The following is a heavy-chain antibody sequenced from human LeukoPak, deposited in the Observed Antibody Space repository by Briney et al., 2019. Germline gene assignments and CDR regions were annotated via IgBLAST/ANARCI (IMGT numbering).Heavy chain of an antibody. V-gene: IGHV3-74*01. D-gene: IGHD2-2*01. Sequence: GGSLRLSCAASGFIFSDYWMHWVRQGPGKGLVWVSRIKSDGSSTSYAESVKGRFTISRDNAKNTVYVHMNSLRAEDTAVYYCAKDIVVVPAATFDYWGQGTLVTVSS. J-gene: IGHJ4*02. CDR2: IKSDGSST. CDR3: AKDIVVVPAATFDY. CDR1: GFIFSDYW.